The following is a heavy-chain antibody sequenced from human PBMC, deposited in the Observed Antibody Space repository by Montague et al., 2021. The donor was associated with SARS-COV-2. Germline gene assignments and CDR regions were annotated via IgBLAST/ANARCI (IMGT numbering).Heavy chain of an antibody. D-gene: IGHD1-1*01. Sequence: SETLSLTCAVSGGSINTYYWSWIRQPAGKGLEWIGCIYSTGRTKYNPSLKSRVTISLDRPTNRFSLKLNSVTAADTAMYYCARAQNTCVMANCVNYFDVWGLGAKVIVSS. CDR2: IYSTGRT. CDR1: GGSINTYY. V-gene: IGHV4-4*07. CDR3: ARAQNTCVMANCVNYFDV. J-gene: IGHJ6*02.